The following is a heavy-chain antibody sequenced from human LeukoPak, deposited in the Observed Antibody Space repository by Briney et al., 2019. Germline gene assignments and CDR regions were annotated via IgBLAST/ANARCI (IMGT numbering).Heavy chain of an antibody. Sequence: PSAPLSLTCDVYGGSLIGHYWSWIRQPPGKGLEWIGEINHSGKTNYNPSLKNRVTISLDTSKNQTSLRLSAVTAADTAVYHCARGGIMVRQSINFLFFYAMDVWGHGTTVTVSS. D-gene: IGHD3-10*01. J-gene: IGHJ6*02. V-gene: IGHV4-34*01. CDR1: GGSLIGHY. CDR3: ARGGIMVRQSINFLFFYAMDV. CDR2: INHSGKT.